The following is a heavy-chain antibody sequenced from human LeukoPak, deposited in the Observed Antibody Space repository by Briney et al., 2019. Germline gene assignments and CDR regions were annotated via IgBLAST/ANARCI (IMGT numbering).Heavy chain of an antibody. J-gene: IGHJ4*02. CDR2: INHSGST. CDR1: GESFSGYY. D-gene: IGHD6-13*01. CDR3: ARGDITATGTPFDY. Sequence: PSETLSLTCAVHGESFSGYYWNWIRQSPGKGLEWIGEINHSGSTNYNPSLKSRVTISVDTSKNQFSLKLNSVTAADTAVYYCARGDITATGTPFDYWGQGSLVTVSS. V-gene: IGHV4-34*01.